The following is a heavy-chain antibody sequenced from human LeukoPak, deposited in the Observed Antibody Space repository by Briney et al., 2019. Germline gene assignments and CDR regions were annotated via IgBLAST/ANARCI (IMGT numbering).Heavy chain of an antibody. CDR3: ARIWWLRYYFDY. Sequence: ASVKVSCKASGYTFTSSGISWVRQAPGQGLEWMGWISAYNGNTNYAQKLQGRVTMTTDTSTSTAYMELRSLRSDDTAVYYCARIWWLRYYFDYWGQGTLVTVSS. CDR1: GYTFTSSG. V-gene: IGHV1-18*01. J-gene: IGHJ4*02. D-gene: IGHD5-12*01. CDR2: ISAYNGNT.